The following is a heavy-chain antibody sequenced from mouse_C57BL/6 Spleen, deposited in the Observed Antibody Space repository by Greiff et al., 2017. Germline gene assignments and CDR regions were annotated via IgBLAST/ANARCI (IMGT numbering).Heavy chain of an antibody. J-gene: IGHJ3*01. CDR3: VSGTRWSFAY. V-gene: IGHV10-3*01. D-gene: IGHD3-3*01. CDR1: GFTFNTYA. CDR2: IRSKGSNYAT. Sequence: EVQLQESGGGLVQPKGSLKLSCAASGFTFNTYAMHWVRQAPGKGLEWVARIRSKGSNYATYYADSVKDRFTISRDDSQSMLYLQMNNLKTEDTAVYYCVSGTRWSFAYWGQGTLVTVSA.